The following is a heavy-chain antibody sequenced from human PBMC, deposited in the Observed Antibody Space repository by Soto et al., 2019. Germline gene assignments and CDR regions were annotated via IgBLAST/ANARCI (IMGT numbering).Heavy chain of an antibody. Sequence: QVQLVQSGAEVKKPGASVKVSCKASGDTFTDYYIHWVRQAPGQGLEWMGTVNPSGGHTTYAQHLLGRVTMTRDTSNSTLYMELTSLTSEDTAVYYCARGGHVVVVTAALAYCGQGTLVTVSS. CDR3: ARGGHVVVVTAALAY. D-gene: IGHD2-21*02. V-gene: IGHV1-46*01. J-gene: IGHJ4*02. CDR2: VNPSGGHT. CDR1: GDTFTDYY.